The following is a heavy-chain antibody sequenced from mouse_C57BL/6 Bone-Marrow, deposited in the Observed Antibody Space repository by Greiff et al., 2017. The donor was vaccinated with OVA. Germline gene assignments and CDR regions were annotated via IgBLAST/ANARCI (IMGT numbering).Heavy chain of an antibody. D-gene: IGHD3-2*02. J-gene: IGHJ3*01. CDR1: GYTFTSYW. Sequence: QVQLQQPGAELMKPGASVKMSCKASGYTFTSYWITWVKQRPGQGLEWIGDIYPGSGSTNYNEKFKSKATLTVDTSSSTAYMQLSSLTSEDSAVYYCARLSRKLRLRRFAYWGQGTLVTVSA. V-gene: IGHV1-55*01. CDR2: IYPGSGST. CDR3: ARLSRKLRLRRFAY.